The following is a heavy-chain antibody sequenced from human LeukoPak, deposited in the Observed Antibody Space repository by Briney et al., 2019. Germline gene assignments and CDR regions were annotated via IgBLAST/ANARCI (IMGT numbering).Heavy chain of an antibody. CDR2: INHSGST. D-gene: IGHD3-16*01. V-gene: IGHV4-34*01. CDR3: ARGRLGDWVDP. CDR1: GGSFSGYY. J-gene: IGHJ5*02. Sequence: SETLSLTCAVYGGSFSGYYWSWIRQPPGKGLEWIGEINHSGSTNYNPSLRSRVTISVDTSKNQFSLKLSSVTAADAAVYYCARGRLGDWVDPWGQGTLVTVSS.